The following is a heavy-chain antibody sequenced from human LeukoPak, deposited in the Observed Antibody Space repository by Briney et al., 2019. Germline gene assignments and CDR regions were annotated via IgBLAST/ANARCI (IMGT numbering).Heavy chain of an antibody. CDR3: AREGIDCSRTSCERYYYHSMDV. J-gene: IGHJ6*03. D-gene: IGHD2-2*01. CDR2: ISGAGGSS. V-gene: IGHV3-23*01. CDR1: GFTFSNFA. Sequence: GGSLRLSCAASGFTFSNFAMNWVRQAPGKGLEWVSAISGAGGSSYYADTVRGRFAISRDNSRNTVYLQMSSLRAEDTALYYCAREGIDCSRTSCERYYYHSMDVWGKGTTVTVSS.